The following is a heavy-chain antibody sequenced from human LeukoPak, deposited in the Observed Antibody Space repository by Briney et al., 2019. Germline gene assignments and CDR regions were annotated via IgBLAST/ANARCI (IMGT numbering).Heavy chain of an antibody. Sequence: GGSLRLSCAASGFTFSDYYMSWIRQAPGKGLEWVSYISSSGSTIYYADSVKGRFTTSRDNAKNSLYLQMYSLRAEDMAVYYCAREMYSGSFDDAFDIWGQGTMVTVSS. CDR2: ISSSGSTI. D-gene: IGHD1-26*01. V-gene: IGHV3-11*01. CDR1: GFTFSDYY. CDR3: AREMYSGSFDDAFDI. J-gene: IGHJ3*02.